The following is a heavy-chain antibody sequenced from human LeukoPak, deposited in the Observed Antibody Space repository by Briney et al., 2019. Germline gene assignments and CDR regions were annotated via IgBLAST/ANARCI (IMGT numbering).Heavy chain of an antibody. CDR1: GYTFTNYD. D-gene: IGHD3-10*01. CDR3: ARVGDCGSGSFDY. Sequence: ASVKVSCKTSGYTFTNYDINWVRQATGQGLEWMGWMNPNSGNTGYAQKFQGRVTITRNTSIITAYMELSSLRSEDTAVYYCARVGDCGSGSFDYWGQGTLFTVSS. V-gene: IGHV1-8*01. CDR2: MNPNSGNT. J-gene: IGHJ4*02.